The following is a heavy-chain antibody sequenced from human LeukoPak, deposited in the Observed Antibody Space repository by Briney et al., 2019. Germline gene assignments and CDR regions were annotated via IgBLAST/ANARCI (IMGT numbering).Heavy chain of an antibody. D-gene: IGHD3-10*01. CDR1: GGSISSYY. CDR3: ARPAPFYYYGLQSYYSEYFFDI. V-gene: IGHV4-4*09. Sequence: ASETLSLTCTVSGGSISSYYWSWVRQPPGKGLEWIGYIYTSGSTNYNPSLKSRVTISVDTSKNQFSLKLSSVTAADTAVYYCARPAPFYYYGLQSYYSEYFFDIWGQGTMVTVSS. J-gene: IGHJ3*02. CDR2: IYTSGST.